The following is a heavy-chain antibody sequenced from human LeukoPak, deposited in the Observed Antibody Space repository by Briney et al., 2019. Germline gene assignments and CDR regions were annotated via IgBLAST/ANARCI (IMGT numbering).Heavy chain of an antibody. Sequence: GGSLRLSCAASAFTVSSNHMSWVRQAPGKGLEWVSAIYSGGSTFYAESVKGRFTISRDSSTNTLYLQMNSLRADDTAVYYCARGQLSARICYFDYWGQGTLVTVSS. CDR3: ARGQLSARICYFDY. J-gene: IGHJ4*02. V-gene: IGHV3-53*01. CDR2: IYSGGST. CDR1: AFTVSSNH. D-gene: IGHD1-1*01.